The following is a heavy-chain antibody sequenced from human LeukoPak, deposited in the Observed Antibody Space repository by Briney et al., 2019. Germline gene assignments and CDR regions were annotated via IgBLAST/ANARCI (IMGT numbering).Heavy chain of an antibody. Sequence: GGSLRLSCAASGFSVNSNYMSWVRQAPGKGMEWVLVIYSGGSTYYADSVKGRFTISRHISKNTLYLQMNSLRAEDTAVYYCARGGPYDAFDIWGQGTMVTVSS. CDR2: IYSGGST. J-gene: IGHJ3*02. CDR3: ARGGPYDAFDI. V-gene: IGHV3-53*04. CDR1: GFSVNSNY.